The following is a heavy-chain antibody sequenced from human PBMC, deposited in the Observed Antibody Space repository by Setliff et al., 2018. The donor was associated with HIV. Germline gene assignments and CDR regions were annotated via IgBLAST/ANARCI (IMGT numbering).Heavy chain of an antibody. CDR2: IYYSGST. CDR3: ARDRSDYYNLPGYFDH. J-gene: IGHJ4*02. Sequence: PSETLSLTCTVSGGSISSGTYYWSWIRQHPGKGLEWIGYIYYSGSTYYSPSLKSRVTISVDTSRNQFSLKLSSVTAADTAVYYCARDRSDYYNLPGYFDHWGQGTPVTVSS. V-gene: IGHV4-31*03. CDR1: GGSISSGTYY. D-gene: IGHD3-3*01.